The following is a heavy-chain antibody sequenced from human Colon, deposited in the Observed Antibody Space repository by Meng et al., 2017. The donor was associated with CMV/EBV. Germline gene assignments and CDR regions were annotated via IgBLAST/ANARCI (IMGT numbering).Heavy chain of an antibody. CDR1: GGSFSDYY. CDR2: INHSGST. J-gene: IGHJ6*02. D-gene: IGHD3-3*01. CDR3: ARGRITIFGVVIIGYYGMDL. Sequence: SETLSLTCAVYGGSFSDYYWSWVRQPPGKGLEWIGEINHSGSTNYNPSLKSRVTMSVDTSKNQFSLNLSSVTAADTAVYYCARGRITIFGVVIIGYYGMDLWGQGTTVTVSS. V-gene: IGHV4-34*01.